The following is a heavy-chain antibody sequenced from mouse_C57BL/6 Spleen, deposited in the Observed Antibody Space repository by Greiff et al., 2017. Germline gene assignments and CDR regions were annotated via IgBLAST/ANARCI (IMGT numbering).Heavy chain of an antibody. V-gene: IGHV1-64*01. J-gene: IGHJ2*01. Sequence: HVQLQQPGAELVKPGASVKLSCKASGYTFTSYWMHWVKQRPGQGLEWIGMIHPNSGSTNYNEKFKSKATLTVDKSSSTAYMQLSSLTSEDSAVYYCARWRDDGYFFDYWGQGTTLTVSS. CDR3: ARWRDDGYFFDY. D-gene: IGHD2-3*01. CDR2: IHPNSGST. CDR1: GYTFTSYW.